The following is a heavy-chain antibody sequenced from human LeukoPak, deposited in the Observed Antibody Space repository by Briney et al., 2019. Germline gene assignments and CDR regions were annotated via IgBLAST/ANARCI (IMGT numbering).Heavy chain of an antibody. D-gene: IGHD3-16*01. CDR2: ISSNGGST. Sequence: GGSLRLSCAASGFTFSSYAMSWVRQAPGKGLEYISAISSNGGSTYYANSVKGRFTISRDNSKNTLYLQMGSLRAEDMAVYYCARGGGYYYYYMDVWGKGTTVTVSS. J-gene: IGHJ6*03. V-gene: IGHV3-64*01. CDR1: GFTFSSYA. CDR3: ARGGGYYYYYMDV.